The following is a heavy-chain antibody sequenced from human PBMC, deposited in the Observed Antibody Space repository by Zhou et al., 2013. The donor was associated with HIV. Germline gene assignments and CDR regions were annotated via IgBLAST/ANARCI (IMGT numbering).Heavy chain of an antibody. J-gene: IGHJ5*02. CDR3: ARVAYRSARGTFDP. V-gene: IGHV1-2*02. CDR2: INPNSGLT. Sequence: QVQLVQSGAEVKKPGSSVKVSCKASGGTFSSYAFNWVRQAPGQGLEWMGWINPNSGLTQYARHLQGRIIMTRDTSNTTLFLDLSRLHSDDTATYFCARVAYRSARGTFDPWGQGTLVAVSS. CDR1: GGTFSSYA. D-gene: IGHD6-19*01.